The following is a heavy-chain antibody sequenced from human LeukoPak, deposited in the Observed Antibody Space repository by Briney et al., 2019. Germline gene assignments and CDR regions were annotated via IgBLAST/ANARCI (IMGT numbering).Heavy chain of an antibody. CDR2: IKQDGSEK. CDR1: GFTFSNYW. V-gene: IGHV3-7*01. Sequence: GGFLRLSCIASGFTFSNYWMTWVRQASGKGLEWVANIKQDGSEKYYVDSVKGRFTISRDNAKNSLYLQMNSLTAEDTAVYYCAKDLSFGRDVVDYWGQGTLVTVSS. J-gene: IGHJ4*02. CDR3: AKDLSFGRDVVDY. D-gene: IGHD3-16*01.